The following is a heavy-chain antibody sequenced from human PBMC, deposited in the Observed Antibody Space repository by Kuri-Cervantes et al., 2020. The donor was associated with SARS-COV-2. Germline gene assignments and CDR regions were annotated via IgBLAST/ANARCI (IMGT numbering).Heavy chain of an antibody. J-gene: IGHJ3*02. V-gene: IGHV3-64*01. CDR2: ISSNGGST. CDR1: GFTFSNYV. D-gene: IGHD1-20*01. CDR3: ARSWYNWNRGAFDI. Sequence: GGSLRLSCAASGFTFSNYVMHWVRQAPGKGLEYVSAISSNGGSTYYANSVKGRFTISRDNSKNTLYLQMGSLRAEDTAVYYCARSWYNWNRGAFDIWGQGTMVTVSS.